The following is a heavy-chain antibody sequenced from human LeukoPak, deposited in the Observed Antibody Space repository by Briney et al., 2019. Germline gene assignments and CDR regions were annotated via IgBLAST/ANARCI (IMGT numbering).Heavy chain of an antibody. Sequence: GGSLRLSCAASGFTLSSYSMNWVRQAPGRGLEWASYISSSSSTIYYADSVKGRFTISRDNAKNSLYLQMNSLRAEDTAVYYCARVMSMVRGVIDYWGQGTLVTVSS. CDR2: ISSSSSTI. CDR1: GFTLSSYS. V-gene: IGHV3-48*01. CDR3: ARVMSMVRGVIDY. D-gene: IGHD3-10*01. J-gene: IGHJ4*02.